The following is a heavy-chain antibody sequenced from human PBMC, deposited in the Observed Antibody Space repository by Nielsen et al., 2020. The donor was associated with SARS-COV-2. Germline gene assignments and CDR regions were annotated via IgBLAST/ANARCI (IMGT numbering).Heavy chain of an antibody. Sequence: GESLKISCAASGFTFSSYAMHWVRQAPGKGLEWVAVISYDGSNKYYADSVKGRFTISRDNSKNTLYLQMNSLRAEDTAVYYCAKERDGYNFLVYYYYGMDVWGQGTTVTVSS. CDR2: ISYDGSNK. D-gene: IGHD5-24*01. CDR1: GFTFSSYA. V-gene: IGHV3-30-3*01. J-gene: IGHJ6*02. CDR3: AKERDGYNFLVYYYYGMDV.